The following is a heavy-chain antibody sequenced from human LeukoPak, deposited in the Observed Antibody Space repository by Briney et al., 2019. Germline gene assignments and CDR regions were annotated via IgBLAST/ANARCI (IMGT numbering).Heavy chain of an antibody. Sequence: KPSETLSLTCTVSGGSISSSSYYWGWIRQPPGKGLEWIGSIYYSGSTYYNPSLKSRVTISVDTSKNQFSLKLSSVTAADTAVYYCARGNIRARGFHYYYYGMDVWGQGTTVTVSS. J-gene: IGHJ6*02. D-gene: IGHD2/OR15-2a*01. CDR3: ARGNIRARGFHYYYYGMDV. V-gene: IGHV4-39*01. CDR1: GGSISSSSYY. CDR2: IYYSGST.